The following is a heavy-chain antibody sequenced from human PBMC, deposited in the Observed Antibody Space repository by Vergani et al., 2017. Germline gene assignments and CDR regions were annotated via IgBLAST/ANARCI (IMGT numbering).Heavy chain of an antibody. D-gene: IGHD5-18*01. V-gene: IGHV3-66*04. CDR1: GFTVSSNY. Sequence: EVQLVESGGGLVQPGGSLRLSCAASGFTVSSNYMSWVRQAPGKGLEWVSVIYSGGSTYYADSVKGRFTISRDNSKNTLYLQMNSLRAEDTAVYYCARHVDTAMEYNWFDTWGQGTLVTVSS. J-gene: IGHJ5*02. CDR2: IYSGGST. CDR3: ARHVDTAMEYNWFDT.